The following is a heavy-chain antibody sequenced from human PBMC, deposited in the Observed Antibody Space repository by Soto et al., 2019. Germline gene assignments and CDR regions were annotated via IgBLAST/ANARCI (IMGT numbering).Heavy chain of an antibody. Sequence: GASVKVSCKASGYTFTSYGISWVRQAPGQGLEWMGWISAYNGNTNYAQKLQGRVTMTTDTSTDTAYMELSSLRSEDTAVYYCATTRIRRYCTSGVCYTNMDYWGQGTLVTVSS. D-gene: IGHD2-8*01. J-gene: IGHJ4*02. CDR2: ISAYNGNT. CDR3: ATTRIRRYCTSGVCYTNMDY. CDR1: GYTFTSYG. V-gene: IGHV1-18*01.